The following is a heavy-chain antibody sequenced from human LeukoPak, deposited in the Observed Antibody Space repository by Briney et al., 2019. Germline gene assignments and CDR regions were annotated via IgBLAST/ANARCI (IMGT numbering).Heavy chain of an antibody. Sequence: GGSLRLSCAASRLTFSSYGMHWVRQAPGKGLAWEAFIQYDGSNKYYADSVKGRFTISRDNAKNSLYLQMNSLRAEDTAVYYCARDPLYYASGRYWYFDLWGRGTLVTVSS. V-gene: IGHV3-30*02. CDR2: IQYDGSNK. J-gene: IGHJ2*01. CDR3: ARDPLYYASGRYWYFDL. D-gene: IGHD3-10*01. CDR1: RLTFSSYG.